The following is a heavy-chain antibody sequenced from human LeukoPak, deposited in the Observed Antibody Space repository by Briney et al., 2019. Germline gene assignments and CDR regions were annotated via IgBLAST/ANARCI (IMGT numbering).Heavy chain of an antibody. Sequence: PSETLSLTCAVYGGSFSGYYWSWIRQPPGKGLEWIGEINHSGSTNYNPSLKSRVTISVDTSKNHFSLQLNSVTPEDTAVYYCVREADYFDYWGQGTLVTVSS. V-gene: IGHV4-34*01. CDR1: GGSFSGYY. J-gene: IGHJ4*02. CDR3: VREADYFDY. CDR2: INHSGST.